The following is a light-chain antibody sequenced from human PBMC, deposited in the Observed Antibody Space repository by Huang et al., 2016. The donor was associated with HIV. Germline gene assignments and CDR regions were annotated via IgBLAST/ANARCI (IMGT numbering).Light chain of an antibody. J-gene: IGKJ1*01. CDR2: VAS. CDR1: QRVSKN. CDR3: QQYQDWPRT. Sequence: EIVMTQSPGTLSLSPGERATPSCRTSQRVSKNLAWYQHKPGQAPRLLIYVASTRATGGPARFSGSGSGTEFTLTISSLQPDDFVVYYCQQYQDWPRTFGQGTKVEIK. V-gene: IGKV3-15*01.